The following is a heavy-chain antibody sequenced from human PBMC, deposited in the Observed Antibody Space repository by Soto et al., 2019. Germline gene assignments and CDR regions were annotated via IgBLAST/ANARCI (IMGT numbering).Heavy chain of an antibody. CDR1: GFTFSNAW. CDR2: IKSKTDGGTT. CDR3: TTGYYDSSGYRWHYYYYGMDV. J-gene: IGHJ6*02. V-gene: IGHV3-15*07. D-gene: IGHD3-22*01. Sequence: GGSLRLSCAASGFTFSNAWMNWVRQAPGKGLEWVGRIKSKTDGGTTDYAAPVKGRFTISRDDSKNTLYLQMNSLKTEDTAVYYCTTGYYDSSGYRWHYYYYGMDVWGQGTTVTVSS.